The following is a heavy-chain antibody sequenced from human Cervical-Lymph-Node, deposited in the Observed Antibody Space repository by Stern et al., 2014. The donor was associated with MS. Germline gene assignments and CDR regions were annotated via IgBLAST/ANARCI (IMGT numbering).Heavy chain of an antibody. CDR2: ISYAGSNK. Sequence: VQLVESGGGVVQPGRSLRLSCAASGFTFSTYAMHWVRQAPGKGLEWVAVISYAGSNKYYADSVQGRFTISRDNSKNTLYVQMNSLRAEDTAVYYCARDRWYYDSSGLFDSWGQGTLVTVSS. V-gene: IGHV3-30-3*01. CDR3: ARDRWYYDSSGLFDS. CDR1: GFTFSTYA. D-gene: IGHD3-22*01. J-gene: IGHJ4*02.